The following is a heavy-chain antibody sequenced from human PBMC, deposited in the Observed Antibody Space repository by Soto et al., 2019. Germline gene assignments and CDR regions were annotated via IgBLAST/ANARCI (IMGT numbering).Heavy chain of an antibody. J-gene: IGHJ4*02. V-gene: IGHV3-21*01. CDR2: ISSSSSYI. D-gene: IGHD6-13*01. CDR3: ARVTSSSWVPFDY. CDR1: GFTFSSYS. Sequence: GGSLRLSCAASGFTFSSYSMNWVRQAPGKGLEWVSSISSSSSYIYYADSVKGRFTISRDNAKNSLYLQMNSLRAEDTAVYYCARVTSSSWVPFDYWGQGTLVTVSS.